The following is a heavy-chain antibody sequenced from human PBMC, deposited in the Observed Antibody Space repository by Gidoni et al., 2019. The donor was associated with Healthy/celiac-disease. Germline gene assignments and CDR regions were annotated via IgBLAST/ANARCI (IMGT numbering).Heavy chain of an antibody. J-gene: IGHJ5*02. CDR2: IKQDGSEK. CDR1: GFTFSSYW. V-gene: IGHV3-7*01. CDR3: ARERVSSLDP. Sequence: EVQLVESGGGWVQPGGSRSISCAASGFTFSSYWMSCVRQAPGKGLEWLANIKQDGSEKYYVDSVKGRFTISRDNANNSLYLQMNSLRAEDTAVYYCARERVSSLDPWGQGTLVTVSS.